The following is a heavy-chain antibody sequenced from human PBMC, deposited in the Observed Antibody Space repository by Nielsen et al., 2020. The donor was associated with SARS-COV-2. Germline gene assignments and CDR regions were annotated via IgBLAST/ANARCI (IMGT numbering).Heavy chain of an antibody. CDR2: ISSNGGST. CDR1: GFTFSSYA. Sequence: GESLKISCSASGFTFSSYAMHWVRQAPGKGLEYVSAISSNGGSTYYADSVKGRFTISRDNSKNTLYLQMNSLRAEDTAVYYCASRYYYYYYGMDVWGQGTTVTVSS. CDR3: ASRYYYYYYGMDV. J-gene: IGHJ6*02. V-gene: IGHV3-64*04.